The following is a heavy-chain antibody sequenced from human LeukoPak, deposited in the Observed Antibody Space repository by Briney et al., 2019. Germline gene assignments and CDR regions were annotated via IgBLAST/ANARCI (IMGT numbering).Heavy chain of an antibody. CDR1: GGSISSGGYS. D-gene: IGHD2-2*01. Sequence: TSQTLSLTCAVSGGSISSGGYSWSWIRQPPGKGLEWIGYIYHSGSTYYNPSLESRVTISVDRSKNQFSLKLSFVTAADTAVYYCVRGGAVPAANPLHYYYYGMDVWGKGTTVTVSS. CDR3: VRGGAVPAANPLHYYYYGMDV. CDR2: IYHSGST. V-gene: IGHV4-30-2*01. J-gene: IGHJ6*04.